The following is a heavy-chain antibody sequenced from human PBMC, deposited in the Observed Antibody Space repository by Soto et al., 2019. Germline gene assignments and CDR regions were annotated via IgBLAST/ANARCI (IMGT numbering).Heavy chain of an antibody. D-gene: IGHD3-22*01. CDR1: GGTFSSYA. J-gene: IGHJ6*02. V-gene: IGHV1-69*01. Sequence: QVQLVQSGAEVKKPGSSVKVSCKASGGTFSSYAISWVRQAPGQGLEWMGGIIPIFGTANYAQKFQGRVTITADESTSTAYMELSSLRSEDTAVYYCPRGNSNKLLLGYYYGMDVWGQGTTVTVSS. CDR2: IIPIFGTA. CDR3: PRGNSNKLLLGYYYGMDV.